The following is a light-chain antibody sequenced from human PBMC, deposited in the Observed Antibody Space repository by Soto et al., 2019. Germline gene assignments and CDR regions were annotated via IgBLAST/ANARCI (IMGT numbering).Light chain of an antibody. J-gene: IGKJ1*01. CDR1: QTVSANY. CDR3: QQYGTSPPWT. V-gene: IGKV3-20*01. CDR2: GAS. Sequence: EIVLTQSPDTLSLSPGERATLSCRAIQTVSANYLAWYQQRPGQAPRLLLYGASSRATGIPDRFSGSGSGTDFTLIISRLEPEDFAIYYCQQYGTSPPWTFGQGTKVDI.